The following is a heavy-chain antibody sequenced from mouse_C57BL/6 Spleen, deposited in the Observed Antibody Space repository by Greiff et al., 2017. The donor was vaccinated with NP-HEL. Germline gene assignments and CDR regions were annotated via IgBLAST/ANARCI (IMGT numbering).Heavy chain of an antibody. D-gene: IGHD1-1*01. J-gene: IGHJ4*01. Sequence: QVQLQQPGAELVKPGASVKLSCKASGYTFTSYWMQWVKQRPGQGLEWIGEIDPSDSYTNYNQKFKGKATLTVDTSSSTAYMQLRSLTSEDAAVYYCARHYGSSFYAMDYWGQGTSVTVSS. V-gene: IGHV1-50*01. CDR2: IDPSDSYT. CDR1: GYTFTSYW. CDR3: ARHYGSSFYAMDY.